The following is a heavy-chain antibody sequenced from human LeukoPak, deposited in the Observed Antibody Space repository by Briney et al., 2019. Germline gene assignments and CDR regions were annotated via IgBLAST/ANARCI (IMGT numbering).Heavy chain of an antibody. CDR3: ARAVHGYPNWFDP. V-gene: IGHV4-4*02. CDR1: GGSISSSYW. D-gene: IGHD6-13*01. J-gene: IGHJ5*02. Sequence: SETLSLTCGVSGGSISSSYWWSWVRQPPGKGLEWIGEIYHSGSTNYNPSLKSRVTISMDKSKNQFSLNLSSVTAADMAVYYCARAVHGYPNWFDPWGQGTLVTVSS. CDR2: IYHSGST.